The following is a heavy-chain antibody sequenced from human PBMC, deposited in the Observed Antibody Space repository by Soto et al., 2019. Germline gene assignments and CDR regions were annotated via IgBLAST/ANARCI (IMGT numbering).Heavy chain of an antibody. CDR3: ARIGGVIIDLYYFDF. CDR2: IFSNDEK. V-gene: IGHV2-26*01. J-gene: IGHJ4*01. CDR1: GFSLSSPRMG. Sequence: QVTLKESGPVLVKPTETLTLTCTVSGFSLSSPRMGVSWIRKPPGKALEWLAHIFSNDEKSYSTSLKSRLTISKDTTKTQVVLTMTNMDPVDTATYYCARIGGVIIDLYYFDFWGHGTQVAVSS. D-gene: IGHD3-16*01.